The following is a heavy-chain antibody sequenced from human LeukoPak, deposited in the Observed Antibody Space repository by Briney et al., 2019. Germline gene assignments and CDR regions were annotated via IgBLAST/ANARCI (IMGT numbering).Heavy chain of an antibody. J-gene: IGHJ3*02. CDR2: ISSNSNI. D-gene: IGHD6-19*01. CDR1: GFTVSSNY. Sequence: GGSLRLSCAASGFTVSSNYMSWVRQAPGKGLEWVSSISSNSNIYYADSVKGRFTISRDNAKNSLYLQMNSLRAEDMALYYCAKGTGLAVAGNAFDIWGQGTMVTVSS. V-gene: IGHV3-69-1*01. CDR3: AKGTGLAVAGNAFDI.